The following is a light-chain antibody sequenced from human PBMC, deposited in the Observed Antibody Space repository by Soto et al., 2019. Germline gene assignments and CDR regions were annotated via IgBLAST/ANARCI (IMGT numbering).Light chain of an antibody. CDR2: EVS. CDR3: SSYTSSSLYV. J-gene: IGLJ1*01. V-gene: IGLV2-14*01. CDR1: SSDVGGYNY. Sequence: LAQPASVSGSPGQSITISCTGTSSDVGGYNYVSWYQQHPGKAPKLMIYEVSNRPSGVSNRFSGSKSGNTASLTISGLQAEDEADYYCSSYTSSSLYVFGTGTKVTVL.